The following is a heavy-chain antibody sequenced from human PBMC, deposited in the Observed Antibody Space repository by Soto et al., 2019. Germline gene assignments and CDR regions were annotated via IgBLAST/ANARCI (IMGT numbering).Heavy chain of an antibody. V-gene: IGHV1-46*01. J-gene: IGHJ6*02. CDR2: INPSGGST. CDR1: GYTFTSYY. D-gene: IGHD1-7*01. Sequence: ASVKVSCKASGYTFTSYYMHWVRQAPGQGLEWMGIINPSGGSTSYAQKFQGRVTMTRDTSTSTVYMELSSLRSEDTAVYYCARERMRSDWNFGYYYYGMDVWGQGTTGTVSS. CDR3: ARERMRSDWNFGYYYYGMDV.